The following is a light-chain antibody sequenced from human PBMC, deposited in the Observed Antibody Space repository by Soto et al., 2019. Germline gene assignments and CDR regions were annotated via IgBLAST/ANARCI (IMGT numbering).Light chain of an antibody. CDR1: SRDIGAYNY. Sequence: QSPLALPPSASGSPGQSVTISCTGTSRDIGAYNYVSWYRQHPGKVPKLIIHEVTKRPSGVPDRFSASKSGNTASLTVSGLQAEDEADYYCSSHGGANNFYVFGTGTKVTVL. CDR3: SSHGGANNFYV. J-gene: IGLJ1*01. CDR2: EVT. V-gene: IGLV2-8*01.